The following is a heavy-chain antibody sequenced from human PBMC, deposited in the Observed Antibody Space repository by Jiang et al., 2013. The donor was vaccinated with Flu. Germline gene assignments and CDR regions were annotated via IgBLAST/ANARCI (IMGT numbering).Heavy chain of an antibody. Sequence: KPTQTLTLTCTFSGFSLSTSGMCVSWIRQPPGKALEWLARIDWDDDKYYSTSLKTRLTISKDTSKNQVVLTMTNMDPVDTATYYCARTYYDILTGHLGAVFDIWGQGTMVTVSS. CDR3: ARTYYDILTGHLGAVFDI. CDR1: GFSLSTSGMC. V-gene: IGHV2-70*11. D-gene: IGHD3-9*01. J-gene: IGHJ3*02. CDR2: IDWDDDK.